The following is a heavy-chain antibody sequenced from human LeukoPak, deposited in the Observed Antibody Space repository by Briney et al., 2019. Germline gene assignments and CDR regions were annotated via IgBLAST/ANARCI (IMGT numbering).Heavy chain of an antibody. J-gene: IGHJ4*02. D-gene: IGHD3-3*01. CDR2: IKQDGTEK. V-gene: IGHV3-7*02. CDR3: ARGLISHSFDY. Sequence: PVGSLRVSHAASGFTFRTYWMCWVRQAPGKGLEWVAIIKQDGTEKYYVDSVKGRFTISRDNAKNSLYLQMNSLRAEDTAVYYCARGLISHSFDYWGQRSGVRVSS. CDR1: GFTFRTYW.